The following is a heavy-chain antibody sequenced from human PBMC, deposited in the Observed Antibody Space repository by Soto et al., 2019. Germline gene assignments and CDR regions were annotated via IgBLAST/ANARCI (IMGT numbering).Heavy chain of an antibody. Sequence: SETLSLTCRVSGDSISSTFWWTWVRQPPRKGLEWIGEVYHTGSTRYNPTLKGRDTISVDKPNILFSLKLISLTGADTALYYFARDLWGYCGTDCYPLDVWGQGTTVTVSS. V-gene: IGHV4-4*02. CDR3: ARDLWGYCGTDCYPLDV. D-gene: IGHD2-21*02. CDR1: GDSISSTFW. J-gene: IGHJ6*02. CDR2: VYHTGST.